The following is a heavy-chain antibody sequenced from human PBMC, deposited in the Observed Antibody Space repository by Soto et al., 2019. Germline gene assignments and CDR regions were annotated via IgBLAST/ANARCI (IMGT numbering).Heavy chain of an antibody. V-gene: IGHV1-58*01. CDR3: AARRSGLYAMDV. Sequence: SVKVSFKASGFTFSTSAVQWLRQARGQRPEWMGWIVGGSGNTNYAQNSQERVIITRDMSTGTVYMELSSLRSDDTAVYFCAARRSGLYAMDVWGQGTTVTVSS. J-gene: IGHJ6*02. CDR2: IVGGSGNT. D-gene: IGHD1-26*01. CDR1: GFTFSTSA.